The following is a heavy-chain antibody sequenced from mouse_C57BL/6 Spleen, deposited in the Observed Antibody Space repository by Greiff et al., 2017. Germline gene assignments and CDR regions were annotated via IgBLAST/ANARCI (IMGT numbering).Heavy chain of an antibody. Sequence: VQLQQSGAELVKPGTSVKMSCKASGYTFTNYWIGWAKRRPGHGLEWIGNIYPGGGYTNYNEKFKGKATLTADKSSSTAYMQFSSLTSEDSAIYYCARFGYYFDYWGQGTTLTVSS. D-gene: IGHD2-2*01. J-gene: IGHJ2*01. V-gene: IGHV1-63*01. CDR1: GYTFTNYW. CDR3: ARFGYYFDY. CDR2: IYPGGGYT.